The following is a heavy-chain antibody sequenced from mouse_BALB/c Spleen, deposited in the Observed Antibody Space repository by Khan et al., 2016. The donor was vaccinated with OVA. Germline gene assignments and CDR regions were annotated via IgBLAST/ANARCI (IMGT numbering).Heavy chain of an antibody. D-gene: IGHD2-4*01. J-gene: IGHJ4*01. Sequence: VKLLESGPGLVAPSQSLSITCTVSGFSLTSYGVHWVRQPPGKGLEWLVVIWSDGKTTYNSTLKSRLSISKDNSKSQVFLKMNSLQTDDTAMYYCARNTHMITTVVDYWGQGTSVTVSS. CDR3: ARNTHMITTVVDY. CDR1: GFSLTSYG. CDR2: IWSDGKT. V-gene: IGHV2-6*02.